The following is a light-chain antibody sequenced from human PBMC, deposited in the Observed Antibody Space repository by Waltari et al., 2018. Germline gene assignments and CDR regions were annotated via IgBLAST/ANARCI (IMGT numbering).Light chain of an antibody. J-gene: IGKJ2*01. CDR2: AVS. V-gene: IGKV1-17*01. CDR1: EVLHPF. Sequence: DTQMTQSPSPLSASVVDRVTVTRLAIEVLHPFVAWFQQKPGLGPQRLLFAVSTLEPGVPSRFSGTGAETEFTLTISSLQPGDSATYCCLQHHSYPYTFGQGTKLEI. CDR3: LQHHSYPYT.